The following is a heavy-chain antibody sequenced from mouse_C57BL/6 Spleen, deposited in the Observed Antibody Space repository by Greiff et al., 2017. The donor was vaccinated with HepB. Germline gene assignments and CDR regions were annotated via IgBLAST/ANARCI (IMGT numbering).Heavy chain of an antibody. CDR3: ARRSMVTTGVFAY. J-gene: IGHJ3*01. Sequence: EVKLMESGGGLVKPGGSLKLSCAASGFTFSSYAMSWVRQTPEKRLEWVATISDGGSYTYDPDNVQGRFTISSDNATTNLYLQMSHLKSEDTAMYYCARRSMVTTGVFAYWGQGTLVTVSA. D-gene: IGHD2-3*01. V-gene: IGHV5-4*03. CDR2: ISDGGSYT. CDR1: GFTFSSYA.